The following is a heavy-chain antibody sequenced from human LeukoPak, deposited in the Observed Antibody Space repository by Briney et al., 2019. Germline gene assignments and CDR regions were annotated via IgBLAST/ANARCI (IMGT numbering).Heavy chain of an antibody. V-gene: IGHV3-23*01. CDR2: ISGGGGTT. J-gene: IGHJ4*02. D-gene: IGHD3-10*01. CDR3: AKAEGSGSQPFDY. Sequence: PGGSLRLSCAASGFTFSSYAMSWVRQAPGKGLQWVSFISGGGGTTYYADSVKGRFTVSRDNSKNTLYLQMSSLRAEDTAVYYCAKAEGSGSQPFDYWGQGTLVTVSS. CDR1: GFTFSSYA.